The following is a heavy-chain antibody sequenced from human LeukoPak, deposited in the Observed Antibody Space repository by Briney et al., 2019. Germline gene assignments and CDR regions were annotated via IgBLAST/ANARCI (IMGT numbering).Heavy chain of an antibody. CDR2: ISGSGGST. V-gene: IGHV3-23*01. Sequence: GGSLRLSCAASGFTFSSYAMSWVRQAPGKGLEWVSAISGSGGSTYYTDSVKGRFTISRDNSKNTLYLQMNSLRAEDTAVYYCAKDQEGDFWSGYYPYYYYGMDVWGQGTTVTVSS. CDR3: AKDQEGDFWSGYYPYYYYGMDV. CDR1: GFTFSSYA. J-gene: IGHJ6*02. D-gene: IGHD3-3*01.